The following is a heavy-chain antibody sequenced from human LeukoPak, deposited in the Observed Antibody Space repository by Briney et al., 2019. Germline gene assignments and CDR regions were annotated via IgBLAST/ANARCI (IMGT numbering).Heavy chain of an antibody. V-gene: IGHV4-59*01. CDR1: GGSISSYY. J-gene: IGHJ5*02. CDR2: IYYSGCT. CDR3: AGGDPNWFDP. Sequence: SETLSLTCTVSGGSISSYYWSWIRQPPGKGLEWIGYIYYSGCTNYNPSLKSRVTISVDTSKNQFSLKLSSVTAADTAVYYCAGGDPNWFDPWGQGTLVTVSS. D-gene: IGHD2-21*02.